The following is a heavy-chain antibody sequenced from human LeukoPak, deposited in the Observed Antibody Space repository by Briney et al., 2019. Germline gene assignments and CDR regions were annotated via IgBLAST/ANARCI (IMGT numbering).Heavy chain of an antibody. CDR2: FYYSGST. J-gene: IGHJ5*02. CDR1: GGSISNYY. Sequence: PSETLSLTCTVSGGSISNYYWTWIRQPPGKGLEWIGYFYYSGSTNYNPSLKSRVTISVDTSKNQFSLKLSPVTAADTAVYYCARRTPLTYWFDPWGQGTLVTVSS. CDR3: ARRTPLTYWFDP. V-gene: IGHV4-59*01.